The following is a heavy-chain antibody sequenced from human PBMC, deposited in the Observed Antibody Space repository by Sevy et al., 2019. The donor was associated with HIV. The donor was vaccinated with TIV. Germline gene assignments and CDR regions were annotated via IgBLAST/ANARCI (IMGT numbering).Heavy chain of an antibody. CDR3: ARRRVEDYYGSGTPPLVNGAFDI. CDR1: GGSISGSDYY. D-gene: IGHD3-10*01. J-gene: IGHJ3*02. CDR2: IYYSGST. V-gene: IGHV4-39*02. Sequence: SETLSLTCSVSGGSISGSDYYWGWVRQPPGKGLEWIGSIYYSGSTYYNPSLKSRVTISVDTSKNHFSLKLSYVTAADTAVYYCARRRVEDYYGSGTPPLVNGAFDIWGQGTMVTVSS.